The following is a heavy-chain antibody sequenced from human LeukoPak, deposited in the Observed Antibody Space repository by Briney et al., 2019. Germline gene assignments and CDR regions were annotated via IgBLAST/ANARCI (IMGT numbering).Heavy chain of an antibody. CDR2: IYHSGST. CDR1: GGSISSSNW. CDR3: ARDKPGKAFWEPPSGSGDY. D-gene: IGHD1-26*01. Sequence: SGTLSLTCAVSGGSISSSNWWSWVRQPPGKGLEWIGEIYHSGSTNYNPSLKSRVTISVDKSKNQFSLKLSSVTAADTAVYYCARDKPGKAFWEPPSGSGDYWGQGTLVTVSS. V-gene: IGHV4-4*02. J-gene: IGHJ4*02.